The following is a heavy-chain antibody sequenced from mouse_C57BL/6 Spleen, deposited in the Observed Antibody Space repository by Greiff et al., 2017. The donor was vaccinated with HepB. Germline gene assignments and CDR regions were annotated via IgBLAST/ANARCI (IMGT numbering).Heavy chain of an antibody. D-gene: IGHD3-2*02. Sequence: EVQLVESGGDLVKPGGSLKLSCAASGFTFSSYGMSWVRQTPDKRLEWVATISSGGSYTYYPDSVKGRFTISRDNAKNTLYLQMSSLKSEDTAMYYCAGQLRLDCAMDYWGQGTSVTVSS. CDR2: ISSGGSYT. J-gene: IGHJ4*01. V-gene: IGHV5-6*01. CDR3: AGQLRLDCAMDY. CDR1: GFTFSSYG.